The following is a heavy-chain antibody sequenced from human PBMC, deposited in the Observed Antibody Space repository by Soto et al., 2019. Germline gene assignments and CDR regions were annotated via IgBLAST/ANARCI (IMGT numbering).Heavy chain of an antibody. CDR3: AKTYGAGNHYNAY. V-gene: IGHV3-23*01. D-gene: IGHD3-10*01. J-gene: IGHJ4*02. Sequence: EVQLLESGGGLVQPGGSLRLSCAASGFTLTTHGMCWVRQAPGKGLEWVSTFSGSETHYTDSVKGRFTISRDISKNTLYLQMDSLRVEDTAVYYCAKTYGAGNHYNAYSGQGTLVTVSA. CDR2: FSGSET. CDR1: GFTLTTHG.